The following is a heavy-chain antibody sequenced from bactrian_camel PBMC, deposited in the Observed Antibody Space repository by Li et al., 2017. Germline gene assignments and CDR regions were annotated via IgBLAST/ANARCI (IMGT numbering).Heavy chain of an antibody. D-gene: IGHD3*01. CDR2: IDNDGGS. J-gene: IGHJ4*01. CDR3: AADVGSMSANCQPNY. V-gene: IGHV3S53*01. CDR1: GHGENRSGDC. Sequence: HVQLVESGGGSVKAGGSLTVSCAASGHGENRSGDCMGWFRQAPGKEREFVSFIDNDGGSMYADSVRGRFTISQDDTKKTLYLQMNNLKPEDTAMYYCAADVGSMSANCQPNYWGQGTQVTVSS.